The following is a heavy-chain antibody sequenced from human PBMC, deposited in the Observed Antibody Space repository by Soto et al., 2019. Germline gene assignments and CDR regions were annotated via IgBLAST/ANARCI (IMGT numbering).Heavy chain of an antibody. J-gene: IGHJ6*02. D-gene: IGHD2-2*01. Sequence: GGSLRLSCAASGFTVSSNYMSWVRQAPGKGLEWVSIIYPAGSTYYADSVQGRFTISRDNSKNTLYLQMNSLRAEDTAVYYCARDSQGLPAASPGFYYYGMDVWGQGTTVTVSS. CDR2: IYPAGST. V-gene: IGHV3-53*01. CDR3: ARDSQGLPAASPGFYYYGMDV. CDR1: GFTVSSNY.